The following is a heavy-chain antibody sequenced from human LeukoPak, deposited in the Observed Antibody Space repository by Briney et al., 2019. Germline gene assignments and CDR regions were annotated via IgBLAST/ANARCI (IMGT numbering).Heavy chain of an antibody. Sequence: GASVKVSCKASGYTFTGYYMHWVRQAPGQGLEWMGWISAYNGNTNYAQKLQGRVTMTTDTSTSTAYMELRSLRSDDTAVYYCARDVVAATSYWGQGTLVTVSS. CDR3: ARDVVAATSY. CDR1: GYTFTGYY. V-gene: IGHV1-18*04. J-gene: IGHJ4*02. D-gene: IGHD2-15*01. CDR2: ISAYNGNT.